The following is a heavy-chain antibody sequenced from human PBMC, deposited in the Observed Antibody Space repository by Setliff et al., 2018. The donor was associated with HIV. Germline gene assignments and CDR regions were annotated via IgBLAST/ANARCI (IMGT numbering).Heavy chain of an antibody. Sequence: GGSLRLSCVLSGFTFTRHWMSWVRQAPGKGLEWVANISPDGGDKHYVDSVKGRFIVSRDNAKNSLDLQMNGLRVDDTAMYYCAKWRGDQSEFDFWGQGSLVTVSS. J-gene: IGHJ4*02. CDR1: GFTFTRHW. CDR3: AKWRGDQSEFDF. D-gene: IGHD2-8*01. V-gene: IGHV3-7*03. CDR2: ISPDGGDK.